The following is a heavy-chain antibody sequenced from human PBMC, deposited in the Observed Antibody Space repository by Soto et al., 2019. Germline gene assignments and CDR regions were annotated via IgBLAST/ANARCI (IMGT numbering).Heavy chain of an antibody. J-gene: IGHJ4*02. V-gene: IGHV4-39*02. D-gene: IGHD2-21*01. CDR2: VNYNGNT. CDR1: GGSMISSAYF. CDR3: ARRPYSFQEPFDS. Sequence: SETLSLTCAVCGGSMISSAYFWAWVRQTPGKPLAWIGSVNYNGNTDYNPSLRSRVTISIDPFKNHFSLRLTYVTGADTALFYWARRPYSFQEPFDSWGQGALVTVSS.